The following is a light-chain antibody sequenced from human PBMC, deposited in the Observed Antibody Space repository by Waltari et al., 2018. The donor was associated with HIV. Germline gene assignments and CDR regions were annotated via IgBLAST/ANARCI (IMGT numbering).Light chain of an antibody. CDR2: EVS. CDR3: RSYAGSNNWV. Sequence: QSALTQPSSASGSPGQSVTIPCTGTSSDVGGYTYVSWYQQHPGKAPHIMIYEVSQRPSGVPNRFSGSKSGNTASLTVSGLQTEDEANYYCRSYAGSNNWVFGGGTNLTVL. CDR1: SSDVGGYTY. V-gene: IGLV2-8*01. J-gene: IGLJ3*02.